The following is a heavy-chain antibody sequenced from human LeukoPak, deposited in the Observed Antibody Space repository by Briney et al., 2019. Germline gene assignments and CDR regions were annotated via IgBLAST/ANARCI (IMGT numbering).Heavy chain of an antibody. CDR1: GGSIYGSSYY. J-gene: IGHJ4*02. V-gene: IGHV4-39*01. D-gene: IGHD2-15*01. CDR2: IHYSGKT. Sequence: SETLSLTCTVSGGSIYGSSYYWGWIRQPPGKGLEWIATIHYSGKTYYNPSLKSRVTVSVDTPKNEFSLKLTSVTAVDTAVYYCARREVVFDYWGQGTLVTVSS. CDR3: ARREVVFDY.